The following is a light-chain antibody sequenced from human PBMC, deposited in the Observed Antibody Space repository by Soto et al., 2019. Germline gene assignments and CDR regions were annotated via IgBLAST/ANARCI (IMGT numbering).Light chain of an antibody. Sequence: EIVLTQSPATLSLSPGERATLSCRASQSVSSYLAWYQQKPGQAPRLLIYDASNRATGIPARFSGSGPGTDFTLTISSLEPEDFAVYYCQQRSNWSGTFGPGTKVDIK. CDR3: QQRSNWSGT. V-gene: IGKV3-11*01. CDR2: DAS. CDR1: QSVSSY. J-gene: IGKJ3*01.